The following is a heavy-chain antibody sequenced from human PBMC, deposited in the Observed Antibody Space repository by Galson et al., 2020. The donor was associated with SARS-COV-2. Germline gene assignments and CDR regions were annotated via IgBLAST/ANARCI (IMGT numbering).Heavy chain of an antibody. CDR2: ISGTGGST. J-gene: IGHJ4*02. V-gene: IGHV3-23*01. D-gene: IGHD2-2*01. Sequence: GGSLSLSCAASGFIFSSYAMSWVRQAPGKGLEWIPGISGTGGSTYYADSLKGRFTISRDNSENTLYLQMNSLSAEDTGVYYCAKDLYADDFWGQGTLVTGSS. CDR1: GFIFSSYA. CDR3: AKDLYADDF.